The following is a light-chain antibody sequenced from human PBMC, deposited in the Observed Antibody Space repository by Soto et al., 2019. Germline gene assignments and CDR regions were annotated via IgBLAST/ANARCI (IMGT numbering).Light chain of an antibody. CDR3: QQSYSTSWT. Sequence: DIQVTQSPSSLSASVGDRVTVTCRARQSISNFLNWYQQKPGKAHNLLIYAASTLQTGVPSRFNRSGSGAQFTLTISNLEPEDSGTYYCQQSYSTSWTFGQGTKVEIK. CDR2: AAS. V-gene: IGKV1-39*01. CDR1: QSISNF. J-gene: IGKJ1*01.